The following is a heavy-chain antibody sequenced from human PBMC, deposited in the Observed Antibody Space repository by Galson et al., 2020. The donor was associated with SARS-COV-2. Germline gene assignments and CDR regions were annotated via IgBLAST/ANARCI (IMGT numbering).Heavy chain of an antibody. V-gene: IGHV4-30-2*01. CDR2: ISHSLGT. J-gene: IGHJ3*02. Sequence: SETLSLTCAVSGTSISSGSYSCNWIRQPPGKGLEWIGYISHSLGTYYNPSLKSRVTISGDRSKNQFSLRLSSVTAADTAVYYCARLHYGEYAPEAFDIWGPGTRVTVAS. CDR1: GTSISSGSYS. D-gene: IGHD4-17*01. CDR3: ARLHYGEYAPEAFDI.